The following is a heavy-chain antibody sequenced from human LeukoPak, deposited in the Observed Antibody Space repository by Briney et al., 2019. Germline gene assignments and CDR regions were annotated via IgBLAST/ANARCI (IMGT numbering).Heavy chain of an antibody. CDR1: GGSISSSNW. Sequence: PSETLSLTCAVSGGSISSSNWWSWVRQPPGKGLEWIGEIYHSGSTNYNPSLKSRVTMSVDTSKNQFSLKLSSVTAADTAVYYCAREDTAMVTVRNYYYYMDVWGKGTTVTISS. CDR3: AREDTAMVTVRNYYYYMDV. V-gene: IGHV4-4*02. CDR2: IYHSGST. J-gene: IGHJ6*03. D-gene: IGHD5-18*01.